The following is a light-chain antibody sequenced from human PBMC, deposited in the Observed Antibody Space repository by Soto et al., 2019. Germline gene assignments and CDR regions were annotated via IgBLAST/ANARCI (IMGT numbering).Light chain of an antibody. CDR2: DAS. Sequence: DIQMTQAPSTLSASLGDRVTITCRASQSIGRFLAWYPPPPAKATKLLIYDASTLESGVPSRLSGTESETEFTFSITCLQPEDFGTYYCQQCYMGWTFGQGTKVDIK. V-gene: IGKV1-5*01. J-gene: IGKJ1*01. CDR3: QQCYMGWT. CDR1: QSIGRF.